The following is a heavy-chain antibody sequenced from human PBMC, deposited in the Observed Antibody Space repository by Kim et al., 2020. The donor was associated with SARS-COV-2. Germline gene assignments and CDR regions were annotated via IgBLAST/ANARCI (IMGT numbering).Heavy chain of an antibody. CDR1: GGSISSGGYY. Sequence: SETLSLTCTVSGGSISSGGYYWSWIRQHPGKGLEWIGYIYYSGSTYYNPSLKSRVTISVDTSKNQFSLKLSSVTAADTAVYYCARARTIYCSSTSCYLEFFDYWGQGTLVTVSS. D-gene: IGHD2-2*01. CDR2: IYYSGST. CDR3: ARARTIYCSSTSCYLEFFDY. J-gene: IGHJ4*02. V-gene: IGHV4-31*03.